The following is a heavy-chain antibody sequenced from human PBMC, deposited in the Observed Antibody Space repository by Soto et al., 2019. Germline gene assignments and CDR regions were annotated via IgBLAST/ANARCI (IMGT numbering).Heavy chain of an antibody. Sequence: QVQLVQSGAEVKKPGSSVRVSCKASGATFSSYHISWVRQAPGQGLEWMGGILPIYGTTNYAQKFQGRVTITADESTGTAYMELSSLRSEDTAVYYWTRGAPYDTSGYPFDYWGQGTLVTVSS. J-gene: IGHJ4*02. CDR2: ILPIYGTT. D-gene: IGHD3-22*01. CDR1: GATFSSYH. V-gene: IGHV1-69*01. CDR3: TRGAPYDTSGYPFDY.